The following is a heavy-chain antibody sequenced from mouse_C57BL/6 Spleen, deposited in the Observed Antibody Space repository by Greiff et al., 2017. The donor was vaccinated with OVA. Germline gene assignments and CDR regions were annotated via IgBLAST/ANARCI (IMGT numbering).Heavy chain of an antibody. CDR3: ARSPITTVVDWYFDV. CDR2: IHPNSGST. J-gene: IGHJ1*03. Sequence: QVQLQQPGAELVKPGASVKLSCKASGYTFTSYWMHWVKQRPGQGLEWIGMIHPNSGSTNYNEKFKSKATLTVDESSSTAYMQLSSLTSEDSAVYYCARSPITTVVDWYFDVWGTGTTVTVSS. CDR1: GYTFTSYW. V-gene: IGHV1-64*01. D-gene: IGHD1-1*01.